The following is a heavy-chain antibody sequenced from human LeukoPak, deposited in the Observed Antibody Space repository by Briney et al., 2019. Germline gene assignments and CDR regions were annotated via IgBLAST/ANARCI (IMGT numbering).Heavy chain of an antibody. CDR1: GGSIGSTTYY. J-gene: IGHJ3*02. V-gene: IGHV4-39*07. CDR2: LYYSGNT. CDR3: ARDIQGDIVVVPAAIGGGAFDI. Sequence: SETLSLTCTVSGGSIGSTTYYWAWIRQPPGKGLEWIGSLYYSGNTFSAPSLKSRVTISKDTSRNQFSLKLSSVTAADTAVYYCARDIQGDIVVVPAAIGGGAFDIWGQGTMVTVSS. D-gene: IGHD2-2*02.